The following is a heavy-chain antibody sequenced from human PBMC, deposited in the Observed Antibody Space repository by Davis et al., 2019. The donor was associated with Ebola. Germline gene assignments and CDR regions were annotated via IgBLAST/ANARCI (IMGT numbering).Heavy chain of an antibody. CDR1: GYTFTSYG. J-gene: IGHJ5*02. CDR2: ISAYNGNT. V-gene: IGHV1-18*01. D-gene: IGHD3-10*01. Sequence: AASVKVSCKASGYTFTSYGISWVRQAPGQGLEWVGWISAYNGNTNYAQKLQGRVTMTTDTSTSTAYMELRSLRSDDTAVYYCARGITMVQGVSWFDPWGQGTLVTVSS. CDR3: ARGITMVQGVSWFDP.